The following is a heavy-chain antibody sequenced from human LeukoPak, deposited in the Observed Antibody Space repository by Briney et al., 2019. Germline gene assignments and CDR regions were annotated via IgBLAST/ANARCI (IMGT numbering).Heavy chain of an antibody. Sequence: GSPRLSCSASGFTLSSNWMRWVRQAPGEGLEGVANVKQDGSEKYYVDSVKGRFTISRDNAKNSLYLQMNSLRAEDTAVYYCARVSYYVSSGYFLDYWGQGTLVTVSS. CDR3: ARVSYYVSSGYFLDY. D-gene: IGHD3-22*01. CDR1: GFTLSSNW. CDR2: VKQDGSEK. V-gene: IGHV3-7*04. J-gene: IGHJ4*02.